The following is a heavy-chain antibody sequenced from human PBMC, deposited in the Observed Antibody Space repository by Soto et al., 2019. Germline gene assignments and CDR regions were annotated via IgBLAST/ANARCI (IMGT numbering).Heavy chain of an antibody. CDR1: GFTFSTYA. D-gene: IGHD3-22*01. Sequence: PGGSLRLSCAASGFTFSTYAMSWVRQAPGKGLEWVSAISGSGGSTYYADSVKGRFTISRDNSKNTLFLQMNSLRAEDTAVYYCATMRDASYYYYGMDVCGQGTTVTVSS. CDR3: ATMRDASYYYYGMDV. J-gene: IGHJ6*02. V-gene: IGHV3-23*01. CDR2: ISGSGGST.